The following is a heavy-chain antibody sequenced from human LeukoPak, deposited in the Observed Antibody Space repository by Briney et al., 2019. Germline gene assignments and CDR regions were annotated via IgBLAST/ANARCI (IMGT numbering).Heavy chain of an antibody. CDR1: GYTFTSYY. CDR2: INPSGGST. CDR3: ARGDNWNWGLDP. V-gene: IGHV1-46*03. J-gene: IGHJ5*02. D-gene: IGHD1-7*01. Sequence: SEQVHCKASGYTFTSYYMHWVRQAPGQGLEWMGIINPSGGSTTYAQKFQGSITMTRDTSTSTVYMELSSLRSEDTAVYYCARGDNWNWGLDPWGQGTLVTVSS.